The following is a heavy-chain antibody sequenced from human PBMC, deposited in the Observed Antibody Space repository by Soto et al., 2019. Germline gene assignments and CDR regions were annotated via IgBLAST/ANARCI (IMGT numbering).Heavy chain of an antibody. V-gene: IGHV4-39*01. D-gene: IGHD5-12*01. CDR1: GGSISSSSYY. CDR3: ARRRLRSALS. J-gene: IGHJ5*02. Sequence: SETLSLTCTVSGGSISSSSYYWGWIRQPPGKGLEWIGSIYYSGSTYYNPSLKSRVTISVDTSKNQFSLKLSSVTAADTAVYYCARRRLRSALSWGQGTLVTVSS. CDR2: IYYSGST.